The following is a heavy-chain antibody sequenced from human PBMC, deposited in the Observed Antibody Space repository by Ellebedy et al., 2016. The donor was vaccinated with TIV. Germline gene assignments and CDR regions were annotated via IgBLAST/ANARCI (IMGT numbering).Heavy chain of an antibody. CDR1: GGTFSSYG. CDR3: ARDLVGETSFVGY. CDR2: INPSSGST. Sequence: ASVKVSXKASGGTFSSYGISWVRQAPGQGLEWVGVINPSSGSTSYAQKFQGRVTMTRDTSTSTVYMEMTSLRSDDTAVYYCARDLVGETSFVGYWGQGTLVTVSS. D-gene: IGHD1-26*01. J-gene: IGHJ4*02. V-gene: IGHV1-46*01.